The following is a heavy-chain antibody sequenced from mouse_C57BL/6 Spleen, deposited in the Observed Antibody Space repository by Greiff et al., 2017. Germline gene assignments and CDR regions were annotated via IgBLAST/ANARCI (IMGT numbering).Heavy chain of an antibody. J-gene: IGHJ4*01. CDR1: GYSFTGYY. CDR2: INPSTGGT. CDR3: ARGGNYVGDYAMDY. Sequence: EVQLQQSGPELVKPGASVKISCKASGYSFTGYYMNWVKQSPEKSLEWIGEINPSTGGTTYNQKFKAKATLPVDKSSSTAYMQLKSLTSEDSAVYYCARGGNYVGDYAMDYWGQGTSVTVSS. D-gene: IGHD1-1*01. V-gene: IGHV1-42*01.